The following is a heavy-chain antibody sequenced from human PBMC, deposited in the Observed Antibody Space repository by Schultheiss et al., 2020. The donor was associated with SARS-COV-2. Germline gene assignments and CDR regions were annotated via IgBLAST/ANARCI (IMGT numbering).Heavy chain of an antibody. D-gene: IGHD6-19*01. CDR1: GGSISSGGYS. Sequence: SETLSLTCTVSGGSISSGGYSWSWIRQPPGKGLEWIGYIYYSGSTYYNPSLQSRVKMSVDTSKNQFSLKLRSVTAADTALYYCAGGVRWLAFDYWGQGTLVTVSS. CDR2: IYYSGST. CDR3: AGGVRWLAFDY. J-gene: IGHJ4*02. V-gene: IGHV4-30-4*07.